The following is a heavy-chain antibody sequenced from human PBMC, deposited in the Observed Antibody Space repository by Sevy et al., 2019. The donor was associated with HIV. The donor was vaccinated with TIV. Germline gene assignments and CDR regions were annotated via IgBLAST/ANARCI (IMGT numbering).Heavy chain of an antibody. Sequence: GGFLRLSCAASGFTFSSYSMNWVRQAPGKGLEWVSYISSSSSTIYYADSVKGRFTISRDNAKNSLYLQMNSLRAEDTAVYYCARDPNYDILTGYPSYGMDVWGQGTTVTVSS. J-gene: IGHJ6*02. V-gene: IGHV3-48*01. CDR2: ISSSSSTI. CDR3: ARDPNYDILTGYPSYGMDV. D-gene: IGHD3-9*01. CDR1: GFTFSSYS.